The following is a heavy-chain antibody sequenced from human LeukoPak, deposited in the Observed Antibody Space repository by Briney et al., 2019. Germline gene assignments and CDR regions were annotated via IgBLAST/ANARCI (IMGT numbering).Heavy chain of an antibody. CDR1: GFTFSSYA. J-gene: IGHJ4*02. CDR2: ISGSGGST. CDR3: AKDGGSSSSSIPGY. V-gene: IGHV3-23*01. D-gene: IGHD6-13*01. Sequence: PGGSLRLSCAASGFTFSSYAMSWVRQAPGKGLEWVSAISGSGGSTYYADSVKGRFTISRDNSKNTLYLQMNSLRAEDTAVYYCAKDGGSSSSSIPGYWGQGTLVTVSS.